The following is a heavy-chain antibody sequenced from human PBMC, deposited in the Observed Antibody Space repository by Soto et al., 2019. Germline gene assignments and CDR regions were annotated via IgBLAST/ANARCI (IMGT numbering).Heavy chain of an antibody. CDR3: ASRLRRRYFDY. J-gene: IGHJ4*02. CDR1: GGSFSSYY. D-gene: IGHD4-17*01. V-gene: IGHV4-34*01. Sequence: QVQLQQWGAGLLKPSETLSLTCAVYGGSFSSYYWSWIRQPPGKGLEWIGEINHSGSTNYNPSLTSRVTISVDTSKNQFPLKLSSLTAADTAVYYWASRLRRRYFDYWGQGTLVTVSS. CDR2: INHSGST.